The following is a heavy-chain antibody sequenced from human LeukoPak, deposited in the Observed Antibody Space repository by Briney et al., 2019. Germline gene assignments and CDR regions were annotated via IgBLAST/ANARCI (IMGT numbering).Heavy chain of an antibody. D-gene: IGHD2-2*01. J-gene: IGHJ4*02. CDR3: ARAEATTYCSSTSCYFDY. CDR2: IYTSGST. V-gene: IGHV4-61*02. Sequence: PSETLSLTCTVSGGSISSGSYYWSWIRQPAGKGLEWIGRIYTSGSTNYNPSLKSRVTISVDTSKNQFSLKLSSVTAADTAVYYCARAEATTYCSSTSCYFDYWGQGTLVTVSS. CDR1: GGSISSGSYY.